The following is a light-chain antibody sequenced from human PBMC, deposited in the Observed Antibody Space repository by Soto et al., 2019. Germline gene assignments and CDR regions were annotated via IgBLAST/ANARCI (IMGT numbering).Light chain of an antibody. V-gene: IGLV3-21*02. CDR3: QVWDSGRDHYV. CDR1: DIGSIS. CDR2: ADS. Sequence: SYELTQPPSVSVAPGQTARATCEGDDIGSISVNWYQLKPAQAPVLVVYADSARPSEIPERFSGSNAGNAATLTISRVEAGDEADYYCQVWDSGRDHYVFGTGTKVTVL. J-gene: IGLJ1*01.